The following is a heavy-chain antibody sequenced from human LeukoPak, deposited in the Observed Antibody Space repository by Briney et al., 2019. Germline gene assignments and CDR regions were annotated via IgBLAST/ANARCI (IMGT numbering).Heavy chain of an antibody. V-gene: IGHV3-23*01. D-gene: IGHD3-10*01. J-gene: IGHJ4*02. Sequence: GGSLRLSCAASGFAFSTYAVSWVRQAPGKGLEWVSTISSTGGSTYYTDSVKGRFIISRDTSKNTLYLQMDSLRAEDTAVYYCAKDYYPSGSYYYFDYWGQGTLVTVSS. CDR3: AKDYYPSGSYYYFDY. CDR2: ISSTGGST. CDR1: GFAFSTYA.